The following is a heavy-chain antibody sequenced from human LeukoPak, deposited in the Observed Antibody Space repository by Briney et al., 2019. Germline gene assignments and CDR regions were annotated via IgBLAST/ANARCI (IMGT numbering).Heavy chain of an antibody. CDR3: ARVYCGSDSCHYFDY. V-gene: IGHV4-4*02. Sequence: SETLSLTCAVSGGSISNSNWWTWVRQPPGEGLEWIGEIHHSVGSNYNPSLKSRVTISVDTSKNQFSLKLSSVTAADTALYYCARVYCGSDSCHYFDYWGQGTLVTVSS. CDR1: GGSISNSNW. D-gene: IGHD2-21*02. CDR2: IHHSVGS. J-gene: IGHJ4*02.